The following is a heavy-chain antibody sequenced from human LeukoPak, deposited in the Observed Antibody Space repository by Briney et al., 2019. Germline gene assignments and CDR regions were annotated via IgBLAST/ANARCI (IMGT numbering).Heavy chain of an antibody. Sequence: PRGSLRLSCEASGFLFSNSWMSWVRQAPGKGLEWVANINQDGSERNYVDSVKGRLTISRDDAKESLYLQMNGLRAEDTAVYFCVRDRGYSTFDYWGQGTLVTVSS. CDR2: INQDGSER. D-gene: IGHD4-23*01. CDR3: VRDRGYSTFDY. V-gene: IGHV3-7*03. CDR1: GFLFSNSW. J-gene: IGHJ4*02.